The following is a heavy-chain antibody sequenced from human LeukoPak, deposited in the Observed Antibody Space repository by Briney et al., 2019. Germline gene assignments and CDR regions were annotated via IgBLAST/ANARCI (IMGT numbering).Heavy chain of an antibody. CDR1: GFTFSSYG. Sequence: TGGSLRLSCAASGFTFSSYGMHWVRQAPGKGLEWVAVISYDGSNKYYADSVKGRFTISRDNSKNTLYLQMNSLRAEDTAIYYCATYRQVLLPFESWGQGTLVTASS. V-gene: IGHV3-30*03. D-gene: IGHD2-8*02. CDR2: ISYDGSNK. J-gene: IGHJ4*02. CDR3: ATYRQVLLPFES.